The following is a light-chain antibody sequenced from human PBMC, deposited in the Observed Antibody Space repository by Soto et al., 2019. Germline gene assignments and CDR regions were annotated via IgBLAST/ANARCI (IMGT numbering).Light chain of an antibody. CDR3: SSYAGSNRV. CDR2: EVS. V-gene: IGLV2-8*01. CDR1: SSDVGGYNY. Sequence: QSALTQPPSASGSPGQSVTISCTGTSSDVGGYNYVSWYQQYPGKAPQLMIYEVSKRPSGVPDRFSGSKSGNTASLTVSGLQAEDEAAYYCSSYAGSNRVFGTGTKLTVL. J-gene: IGLJ1*01.